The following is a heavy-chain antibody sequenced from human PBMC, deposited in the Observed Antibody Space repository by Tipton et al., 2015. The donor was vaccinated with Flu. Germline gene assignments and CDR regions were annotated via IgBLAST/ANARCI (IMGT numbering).Heavy chain of an antibody. V-gene: IGHV6-1*01. J-gene: IGHJ5*02. CDR1: GDSVSSNSAA. D-gene: IGHD2/OR15-2a*01. CDR2: TYYRSKWYS. Sequence: GLVKPSQTLSVTCAISGDSVSSNSAAWNWIRQSPSRGLEWPGRTYYRSKWYSDFALSVKSRITINPDTSTNQFSLQLNSVTPEDTAVYYCARSTPTTEALNWFDPWGQGTLVTVSS. CDR3: ARSTPTTEALNWFDP.